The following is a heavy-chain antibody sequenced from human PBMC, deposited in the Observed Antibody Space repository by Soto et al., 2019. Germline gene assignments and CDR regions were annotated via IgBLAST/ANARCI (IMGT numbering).Heavy chain of an antibody. V-gene: IGHV3-11*01. Sequence: QVQLVESGGGLVKPGGSLRLSCAASGFTFSDYYMSWIRQAPGKGLEWVSYISSSGSTIYYADSVKGRFTISRDNAKNSLYLQMNSLRAEDTAVYYCARDSQGGYCTNGVCYTHYYYYYYGMDVWGQGTTVTVSS. CDR3: ARDSQGGYCTNGVCYTHYYYYYYGMDV. D-gene: IGHD2-8*01. CDR2: ISSSGSTI. J-gene: IGHJ6*02. CDR1: GFTFSDYY.